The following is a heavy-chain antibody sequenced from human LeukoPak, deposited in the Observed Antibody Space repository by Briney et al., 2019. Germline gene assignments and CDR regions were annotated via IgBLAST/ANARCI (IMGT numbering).Heavy chain of an antibody. V-gene: IGHV1-18*01. Sequence: APVKVSCKASGYTFTRYGISWVRQAPGQGLEWMGWISAYNGNTNYAQKLQGRVTVTTDTPTSTVYMELRSLRSDDTAVYYCAREGGIVATTAFDYWGQGTMVTVSS. J-gene: IGHJ4*03. D-gene: IGHD5-12*01. CDR2: ISAYNGNT. CDR3: AREGGIVATTAFDY. CDR1: GYTFTRYG.